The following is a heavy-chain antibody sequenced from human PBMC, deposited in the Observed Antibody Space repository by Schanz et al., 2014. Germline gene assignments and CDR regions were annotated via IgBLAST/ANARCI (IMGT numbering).Heavy chain of an antibody. V-gene: IGHV3-11*04. D-gene: IGHD1-26*01. CDR3: ARGGSGSHYRLDY. CDR1: GFVFGDYY. CDR2: ISGSSRTI. J-gene: IGHJ4*02. Sequence: VQLVESGGGLVKPGGSLRLSCAASGFVFGDYYMTWIRQAPGKGLEWLSYISGSSRTIYYADSMKGRFTVSRDNAENALYLQMNSLRAEDTGLYFCARGGSGSHYRLDYWGQGTLVTVSS.